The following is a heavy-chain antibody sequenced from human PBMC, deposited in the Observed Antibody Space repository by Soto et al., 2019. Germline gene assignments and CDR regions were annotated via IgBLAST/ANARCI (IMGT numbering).Heavy chain of an antibody. V-gene: IGHV3-30*18. Sequence: GGSLRLSCAASGFSFSTYGMHWVRQAPGKGLEWVAAISHDGSNKYYADSVKGRFTISRDNSKNTLYLQMNSLKPEDTAVYYCANGYRSGWYYFDYWGQGTLVTVSS. CDR2: ISHDGSNK. D-gene: IGHD6-19*01. J-gene: IGHJ4*02. CDR1: GFSFSTYG. CDR3: ANGYRSGWYYFDY.